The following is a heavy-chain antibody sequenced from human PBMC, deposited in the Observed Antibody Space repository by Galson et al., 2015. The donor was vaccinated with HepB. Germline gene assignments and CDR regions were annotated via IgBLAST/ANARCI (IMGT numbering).Heavy chain of an antibody. CDR3: ARDVSYAMDV. CDR1: GFTLRSYW. Sequence: SLRLSCAASGFTLRSYWMHWVRQAPGKGLEWVSRINSGGSDTNYADSVKGRFTISRDNAKNTVYLQMSSLRAEDTAVYFCARDVSYAMDVWGQGTAVTVSS. J-gene: IGHJ6*02. CDR2: INSGGSDT. V-gene: IGHV3-74*01.